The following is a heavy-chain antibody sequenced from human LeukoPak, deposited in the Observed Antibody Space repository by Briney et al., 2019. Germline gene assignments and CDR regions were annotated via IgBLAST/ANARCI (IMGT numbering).Heavy chain of an antibody. D-gene: IGHD2-21*01. Sequence: ASVKVFCKASGYTFTSYGISWVRQAPGQGLEWMGWISAYNGNTNYAQKLQGRVTMTTDTSTSTAYMELRSLRSDDTAVYYCAREVVVIATLDAFDIWGQGTMVTVSS. V-gene: IGHV1-18*01. CDR1: GYTFTSYG. CDR2: ISAYNGNT. CDR3: AREVVVIATLDAFDI. J-gene: IGHJ3*02.